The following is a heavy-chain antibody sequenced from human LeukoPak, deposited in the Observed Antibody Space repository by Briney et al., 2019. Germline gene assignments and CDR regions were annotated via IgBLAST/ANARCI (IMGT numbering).Heavy chain of an antibody. CDR1: GFTLCNYW. J-gene: IGHJ4*02. CDR3: AYSDHFDT. CDR2: GDGDGSHS. D-gene: IGHD4-17*01. Sequence: PGGSLRLSCAASGFTLCNYWMHWVRQAPGKGLVWVSRGDGDGSHSTYANSVKGRFTISRDNAKNTLYLQMNRLTGEDTAVYYCAYSDHFDTWGQGTLVTVSS. V-gene: IGHV3-74*03.